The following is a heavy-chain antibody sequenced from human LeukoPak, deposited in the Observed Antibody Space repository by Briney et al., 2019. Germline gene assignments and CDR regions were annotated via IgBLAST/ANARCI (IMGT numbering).Heavy chain of an antibody. Sequence: PSETLSLTCTVSGASLNSGSYYWSWIRQPAGKGLEWIGRIYTSGSTNYNPSLKGRVTISVDTSKNQFSLRLNSVTAADTAVYYCVRDYPVVPYYFDSSAYYPHIWGPGTMVTVSS. D-gene: IGHD3-22*01. CDR2: IYTSGST. V-gene: IGHV4-61*02. J-gene: IGHJ3*02. CDR3: VRDYPVVPYYFDSSAYYPHI. CDR1: GASLNSGSYY.